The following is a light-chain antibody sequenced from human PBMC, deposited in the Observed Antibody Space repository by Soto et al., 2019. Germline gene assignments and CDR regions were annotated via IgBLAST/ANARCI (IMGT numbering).Light chain of an antibody. J-gene: IGKJ1*01. Sequence: IVLTQSPANLSVSPGERATLSCRASESVSDDLAWYQQKPGRAPRLLIYRASTRDAGVSARISGSGSGTNFTLPISRLEPEDFEVYYCQQYGKLPRTFGQGTKVDIK. CDR1: ESVSDD. CDR2: RAS. CDR3: QQYGKLPRT. V-gene: IGKV3-15*01.